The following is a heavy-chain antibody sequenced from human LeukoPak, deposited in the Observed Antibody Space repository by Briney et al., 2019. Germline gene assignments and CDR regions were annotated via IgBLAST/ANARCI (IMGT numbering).Heavy chain of an antibody. Sequence: GGSLRLSCAASGFTFRAFDIHWVRQSAGEGLEWVSGIGPDGDTYYAASVKGRFTISRDNAKNSLYLQMNNLRAEDTAVYYCARDTVLNWFDPWGQGTLVTVSS. D-gene: IGHD4-11*01. CDR1: GFTFRAFD. J-gene: IGHJ5*02. V-gene: IGHV3-13*01. CDR2: IGPDGDT. CDR3: ARDTVLNWFDP.